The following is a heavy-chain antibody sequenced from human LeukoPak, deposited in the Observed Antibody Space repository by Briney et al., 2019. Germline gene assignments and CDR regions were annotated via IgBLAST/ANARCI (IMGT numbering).Heavy chain of an antibody. CDR2: IRYDGTNK. CDR1: GFIFSDYG. CDR3: AKDHLLTYYDFWSGLRDAFDI. Sequence: PGGSLRLSCAASGFIFSDYGMHWVRQAPGKGLEWVTFIRYDGTNKYYADSVKGRFTISRDNSKNTLYLQMSSLRAEDTAVYYCAKDHLLTYYDFWSGLRDAFDIWGQGTMVTVSS. V-gene: IGHV3-30*02. J-gene: IGHJ3*02. D-gene: IGHD3-3*01.